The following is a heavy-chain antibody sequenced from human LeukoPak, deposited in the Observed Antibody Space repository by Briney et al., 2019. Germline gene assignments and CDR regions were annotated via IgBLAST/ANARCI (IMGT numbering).Heavy chain of an antibody. CDR2: ISSSSTYI. CDR1: GFTFSSYT. CDR3: AKVDGITIFEVFDY. J-gene: IGHJ4*02. Sequence: GGSLRLSCAVSGFTFSSYTINWVRQAPGKGLEWVASISSSSTYIYYADSVKGRFTISRDNAKNSLYLQMNSLRAEDTAVYYCAKVDGITIFEVFDYWGQGTLVTVSS. V-gene: IGHV3-21*01. D-gene: IGHD3-3*01.